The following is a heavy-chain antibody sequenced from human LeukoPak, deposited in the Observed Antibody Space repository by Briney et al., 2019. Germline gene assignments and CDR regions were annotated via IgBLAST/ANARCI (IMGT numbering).Heavy chain of an antibody. V-gene: IGHV4-59*01. CDR1: GGSMSNFY. D-gene: IGHD5-12*01. CDR3: ARAHAGYDSIDY. Sequence: PSETLSLTCTVSGGSMSNFYWGWIRQPPGRGLEWIGYIHHTGNANYNPSLKSRVTMSVDTSMNQFSLKLISVTAADTAVYYCARAHAGYDSIDYWGQGTLVTVSS. CDR2: IHHTGNA. J-gene: IGHJ4*02.